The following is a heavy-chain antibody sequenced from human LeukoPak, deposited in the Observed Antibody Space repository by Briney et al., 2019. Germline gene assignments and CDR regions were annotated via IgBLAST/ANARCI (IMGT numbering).Heavy chain of an antibody. CDR1: GGSISSYY. CDR2: IYYSGST. CDR3: ARVLKDGYNFFAPSRAFDI. V-gene: IGHV4-59*01. Sequence: SETLSLTCTVSGGSISSYYWSWIRQPPGKGLEWIGYIYYSGSTNYNPSLKSRVTISVDTSKNQFSLKLSSVTAADTAVYYCARVLKDGYNFFAPSRAFDIWGQGTMVTVSS. D-gene: IGHD5-24*01. J-gene: IGHJ3*02.